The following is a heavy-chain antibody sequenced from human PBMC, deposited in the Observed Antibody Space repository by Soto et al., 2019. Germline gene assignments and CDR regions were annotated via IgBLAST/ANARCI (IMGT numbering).Heavy chain of an antibody. Sequence: ASVKVSGKASGYTFTRYGISWVRQAPGQGLEWMGWISAYNGNTNYAQKLQGRVTMTTDTSTSTAYMELRSLRSDDTAVYYCARDQVDYYGSGRPDAFDIWGQGTMVTVSS. CDR2: ISAYNGNT. CDR3: ARDQVDYYGSGRPDAFDI. CDR1: GYTFTRYG. D-gene: IGHD3-10*01. J-gene: IGHJ3*02. V-gene: IGHV1-18*04.